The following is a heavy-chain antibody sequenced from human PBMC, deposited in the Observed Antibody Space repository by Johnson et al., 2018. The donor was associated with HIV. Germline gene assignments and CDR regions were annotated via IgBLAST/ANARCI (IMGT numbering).Heavy chain of an antibody. J-gene: IGHJ3*02. CDR1: GFTFSNAW. Sequence: QVQLVESGGGLVKPGVSLRLSCAASGFTFSNAWMSWVRQAPGKGLEWVSYITSSGTTIYHVDSVKGRFTISRDNAKNSLYLQMNSLRVEDTAVYYCVGGRSGAFDIWGQGTMVTVSS. CDR3: VGGRSGAFDI. V-gene: IGHV3-11*04. CDR2: ITSSGTTI.